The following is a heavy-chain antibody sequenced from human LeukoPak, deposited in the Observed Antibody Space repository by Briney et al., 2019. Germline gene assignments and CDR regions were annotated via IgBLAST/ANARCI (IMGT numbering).Heavy chain of an antibody. D-gene: IGHD3-3*01. CDR3: ARDDSAFDI. CDR1: GFTFSSYG. CDR2: IWYDGSNK. Sequence: GGSLRLSCAASGFTFSSYGMHWVRQAPGKGLEWVAVIWYDGSNKYYADPVKGRFTISRDNSKNTLYLQMNSLRAEDTAVYYCARDDSAFDIWGQGTMVTVSS. V-gene: IGHV3-33*01. J-gene: IGHJ3*02.